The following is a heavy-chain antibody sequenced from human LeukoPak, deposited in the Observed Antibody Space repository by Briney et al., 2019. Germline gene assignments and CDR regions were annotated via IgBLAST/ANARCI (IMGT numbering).Heavy chain of an antibody. J-gene: IGHJ5*02. CDR2: INAGNGNT. CDR3: ARDNRAHMITFGGVIVNGWFDP. CDR1: GGTFSSYA. Sequence: ASVKVSCKASGGTFSSYAMHWVRQAPGQRLEWMGWINAGNGNTKYSQKFQGRVTITRDTSASTAYMELSSLRSEDTAVYYCARDNRAHMITFGGVIVNGWFDPWGQGTLVTVSS. D-gene: IGHD3-16*02. V-gene: IGHV1-3*01.